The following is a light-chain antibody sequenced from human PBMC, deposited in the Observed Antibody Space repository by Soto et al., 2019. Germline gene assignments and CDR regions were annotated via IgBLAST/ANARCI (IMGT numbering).Light chain of an antibody. CDR2: SAS. CDR1: QSVGSN. J-gene: IGKJ3*01. CDR3: QQYNNWPLT. Sequence: EIVMTQSPATLSVSPGERATLSCRASQSVGSNLAWCQQKPGQAPRLLIHSASTRATGIPARFSGSGSGTEFTLTFSSLQSEDLAVYYCQQYNNWPLTFGPGTKVDV. V-gene: IGKV3-15*01.